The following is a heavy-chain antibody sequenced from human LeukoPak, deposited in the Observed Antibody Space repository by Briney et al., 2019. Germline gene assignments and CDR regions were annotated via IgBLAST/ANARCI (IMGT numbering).Heavy chain of an antibody. V-gene: IGHV1-18*01. CDR3: ARIWAEFQLVSDL. Sequence: ASVKVSCKGSGYTFNSYLISWVRQVPGQGLEWMGWISGHNGNTDYAQKFKDRVTLTTDTSTTTAYMELRSLTSDDTAVYYCARIWAEFQLVSDLWGQGTRATVSP. CDR1: GYTFNSYL. J-gene: IGHJ4*02. D-gene: IGHD3-10*01. CDR2: ISGHNGNT.